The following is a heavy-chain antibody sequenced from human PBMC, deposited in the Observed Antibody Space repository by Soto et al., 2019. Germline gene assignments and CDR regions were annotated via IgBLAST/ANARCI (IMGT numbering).Heavy chain of an antibody. D-gene: IGHD5-18*01. Sequence: QVQLVESGGGLVKPGGSLRLSCAASGFTFSEYYMRWIRQAPGKGLEWVSYISSSGDTMYYADSVKGRVSISRDSAKTSLYLQMNSLRAEDAAVYYCAREYGYGWDYFDYWGQGTLVPVSS. CDR2: ISSSGDTM. V-gene: IGHV3-11*01. CDR1: GFTFSEYY. CDR3: AREYGYGWDYFDY. J-gene: IGHJ4*02.